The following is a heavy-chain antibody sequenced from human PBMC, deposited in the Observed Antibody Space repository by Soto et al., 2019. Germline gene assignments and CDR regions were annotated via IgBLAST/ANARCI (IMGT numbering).Heavy chain of an antibody. J-gene: IGHJ6*02. CDR3: AREPYDFWSGYLVYGMEV. D-gene: IGHD3-3*01. Sequence: PGVSLGLSCASSIFTFSIYGMHWVRQAPGKGLEWVAVIWYDGSNKYYADSVKGRFTISRDNSKNTLYLQMNSLRAEDTAVYYCAREPYDFWSGYLVYGMEVWGQGTTVTVSS. CDR1: IFTFSIYG. CDR2: IWYDGSNK. V-gene: IGHV3-33*01.